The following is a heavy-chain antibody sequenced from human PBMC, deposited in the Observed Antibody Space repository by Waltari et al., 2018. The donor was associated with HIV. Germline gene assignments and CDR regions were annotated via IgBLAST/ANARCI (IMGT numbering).Heavy chain of an antibody. V-gene: IGHV4-39*07. CDR1: GGSISSSSYY. D-gene: IGHD2-2*01. CDR2: IYYSGST. CDR3: ARDATVVVPTYNWFDP. J-gene: IGHJ5*02. Sequence: QLQLQESGPGLVKPSETLSLTCTVSGGSISSSSYYWGWIRQPPGKGLEWIGSIYYSGSTYYNPSLKSRVTISVDTSKNQFSLKLSSVTAADTAVYYCARDATVVVPTYNWFDPWGQGTLVTVSS.